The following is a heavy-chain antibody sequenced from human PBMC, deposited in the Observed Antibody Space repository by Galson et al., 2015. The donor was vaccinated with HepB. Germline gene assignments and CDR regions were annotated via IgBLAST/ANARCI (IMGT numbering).Heavy chain of an antibody. Sequence: SVKVSCKASGYSFTNYYIHWVRQAPGQGLEWMGIINPSGGSTSYAQKLHGRVTMTRDTSTSTVYMELSSLRSEDTAVYYCARSYDTKGSYFDYWGQGTLVTVSS. CDR1: GYSFTNYY. CDR2: INPSGGST. CDR3: ARSYDTKGSYFDY. J-gene: IGHJ4*02. V-gene: IGHV1-46*01. D-gene: IGHD3-9*01.